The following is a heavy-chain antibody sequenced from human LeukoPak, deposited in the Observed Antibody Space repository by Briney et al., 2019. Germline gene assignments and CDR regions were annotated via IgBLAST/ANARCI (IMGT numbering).Heavy chain of an antibody. Sequence: SETLSLTCTVSGGSISSYYWSWIRQPPGKGLEWIGYIYYSGSTNYNPSLKSRVTISEDTSKNQFSLKLSSVTAADTAVYYCARDYYGGNSDWGQGTLVTVSS. V-gene: IGHV4-59*12. CDR3: ARDYYGGNSD. J-gene: IGHJ4*02. CDR1: GGSISSYY. D-gene: IGHD4-23*01. CDR2: IYYSGST.